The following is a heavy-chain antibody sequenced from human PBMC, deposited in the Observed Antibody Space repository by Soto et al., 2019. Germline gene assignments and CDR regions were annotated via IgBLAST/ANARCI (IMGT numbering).Heavy chain of an antibody. D-gene: IGHD3-3*01. Sequence: ASVKVSCKASGYTFTGDYIHWVRQAPGQGLEWMGWINPNSGGTNYAQKFQGRVTMTRDTSISTAYMELSRLRSDDTAVYYCARETQKRLRFLEWVPPGYWGQGTLVTVSS. CDR2: INPNSGGT. CDR3: ARETQKRLRFLEWVPPGY. J-gene: IGHJ4*02. V-gene: IGHV1-2*02. CDR1: GYTFTGDY.